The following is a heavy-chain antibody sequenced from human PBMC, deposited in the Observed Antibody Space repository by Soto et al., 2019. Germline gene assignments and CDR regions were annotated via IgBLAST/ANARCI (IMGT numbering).Heavy chain of an antibody. CDR1: GGTFSSYA. V-gene: IGHV1-69*01. D-gene: IGHD3-10*01. CDR3: ARSRYYGSGSYDWFDP. CDR2: IIPIFGTA. Sequence: QVPLVQSGAEVKKPGSSVKVSCKASGGTFSSYAISWVRQAPGQGLEWMGGIIPIFGTANYAQKFQGRVTITADESTSTAYMELSSLRSEDTAVYYCARSRYYGSGSYDWFDPWGQGTLVTVSS. J-gene: IGHJ5*02.